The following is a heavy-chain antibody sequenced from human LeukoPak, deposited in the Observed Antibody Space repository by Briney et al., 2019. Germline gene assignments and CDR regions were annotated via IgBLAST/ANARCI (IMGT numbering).Heavy chain of an antibody. CDR3: ARVSPYCSSTSCYYFDY. V-gene: IGHV3-7*01. D-gene: IGHD2-2*01. J-gene: IGHJ4*02. CDR1: GFTFSSDW. Sequence: PGGSLRLSCAASGFTFSSDWMSWVRQAPGKGLEWVANIKQDGSEKYYVDSVKGRFTISRDNAKNSLYLQMNSLRAEDTAVYYCARVSPYCSSTSCYYFDYWGQGTLVTVSS. CDR2: IKQDGSEK.